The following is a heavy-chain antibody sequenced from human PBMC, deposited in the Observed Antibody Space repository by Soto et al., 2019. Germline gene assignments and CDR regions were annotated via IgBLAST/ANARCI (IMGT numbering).Heavy chain of an antibody. D-gene: IGHD3-9*01. V-gene: IGHV5-51*01. CDR2: IYPGDSDT. Sequence: GESLKISCKGSGYSFTIYWIGWVRQMPGKGLEWMGIIYPGDSDTRYSPSFQGQVTISADKSISTAYLQWSSLKASDTAMYYCARSYYDILTGYSSPYGMDVWGQGTTVTVSS. J-gene: IGHJ6*02. CDR1: GYSFTIYW. CDR3: ARSYYDILTGYSSPYGMDV.